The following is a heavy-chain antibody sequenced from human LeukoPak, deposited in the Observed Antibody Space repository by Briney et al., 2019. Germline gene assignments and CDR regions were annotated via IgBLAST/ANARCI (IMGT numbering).Heavy chain of an antibody. J-gene: IGHJ4*02. CDR3: TREVSGSLYFDY. D-gene: IGHD1-26*01. CDR1: GFTFSSYA. CDR2: ISSNGGST. V-gene: IGHV3-64*01. Sequence: GGSLRLSCAASGFTFSSYAMHWVRQAPGKGLEYVSAISSNGGSTYYANSVKGRFTISRDNAKNTVYLQMNSLRAEDTAVYYCTREVSGSLYFDYWGQGTLVTVSS.